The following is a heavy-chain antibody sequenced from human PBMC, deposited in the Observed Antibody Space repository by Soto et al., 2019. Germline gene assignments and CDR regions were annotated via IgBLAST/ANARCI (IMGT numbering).Heavy chain of an antibody. D-gene: IGHD3-3*01. V-gene: IGHV4-31*03. Sequence: QVQLQESGPGLVKPSQTLSLTCTVSGGSISSGDYHWSWIRKHPGKGLEWIGYIYYSGSTYYNPSLKSRVTISVDTSKNQFSLKLSSVTAADTAVYYCARWWSGSRQGFDPWGQGTLVTVSS. J-gene: IGHJ5*02. CDR2: IYYSGST. CDR1: GGSISSGDYH. CDR3: ARWWSGSRQGFDP.